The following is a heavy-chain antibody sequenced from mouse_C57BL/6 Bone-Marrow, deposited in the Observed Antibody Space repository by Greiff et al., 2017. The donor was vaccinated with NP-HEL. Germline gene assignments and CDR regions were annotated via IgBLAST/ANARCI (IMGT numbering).Heavy chain of an antibody. CDR1: GYTFTTYW. V-gene: IGHV1-50*01. Sequence: VQLQQPGAELVKPGASVKLSCKASGYTFTTYWMQWVKQRPGQGLEWIGEIDPSDSYTNYNQKFKGKATLTVDTSSSTAYMQLSSLTSEDSAVYYCAGKAYYGRSYEFAYWGQGTLVTVSA. J-gene: IGHJ3*01. CDR2: IDPSDSYT. CDR3: AGKAYYGRSYEFAY. D-gene: IGHD1-1*01.